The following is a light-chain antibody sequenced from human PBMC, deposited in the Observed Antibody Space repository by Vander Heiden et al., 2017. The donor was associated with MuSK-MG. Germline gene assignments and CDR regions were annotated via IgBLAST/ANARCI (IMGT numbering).Light chain of an antibody. J-gene: IGKJ3*01. CDR1: QSISSY. CDR3: QQSNSTAYT. Sequence: DIQFTESPSSLSASVGDRVTITRRASQSISSYLNWYQQKPGKAPKLLIYAASSLQSGVPSRFSGSGSGTDFTLTISRLQPEDFATYYCQQSNSTAYTFGPGTKVEIK. V-gene: IGKV1-39*01. CDR2: AAS.